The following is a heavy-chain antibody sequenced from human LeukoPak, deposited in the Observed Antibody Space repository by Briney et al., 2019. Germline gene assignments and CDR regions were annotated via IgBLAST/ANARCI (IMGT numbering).Heavy chain of an antibody. CDR2: ISGGGGST. V-gene: IGHV3-23*01. D-gene: IGHD6-13*01. J-gene: IGHJ6*02. Sequence: GGSLRLSCAASGFTFSSYAMSWVRQAPGKGLEWVSAISGGGGSTYYADSVKGRFTISRDNSKNTLYLQMNSLRAEDTAVYYWAKDMRSWANYGMDVWGQGTTVTVSS. CDR1: GFTFSSYA. CDR3: AKDMRSWANYGMDV.